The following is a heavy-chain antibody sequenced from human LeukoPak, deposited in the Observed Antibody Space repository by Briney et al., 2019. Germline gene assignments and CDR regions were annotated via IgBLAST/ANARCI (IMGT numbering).Heavy chain of an antibody. CDR2: IYPGDSDT. CDR3: ARRRDGGNFAFDI. Sequence: GESLKISCKGSGYTFFTYWIGWVRQMPGKGLEWMGIIYPGDSDTRYSPSFQGQVTISADKSISTAYLQWSSLKASDTAMYYCARRRDGGNFAFDIWGQGTMVTVSS. CDR1: GYTFFTYW. V-gene: IGHV5-51*01. J-gene: IGHJ3*02. D-gene: IGHD4-23*01.